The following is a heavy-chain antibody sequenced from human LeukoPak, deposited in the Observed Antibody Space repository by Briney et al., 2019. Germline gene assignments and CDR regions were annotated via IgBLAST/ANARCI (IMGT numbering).Heavy chain of an antibody. J-gene: IGHJ6*02. Sequence: SETLSLTCAVYGGSFSGYYWSWIRQSPGKGLEWIGYIYYSGSTNYNPSLKSRVTISVDTSKNQFSLKLSSVTAADTAVYYCARHGVAPYYYYGMDVWGQGTTVTVSS. V-gene: IGHV4-59*01. CDR3: ARHGVAPYYYYGMDV. CDR2: IYYSGST. D-gene: IGHD3-3*01. CDR1: GGSFSGYY.